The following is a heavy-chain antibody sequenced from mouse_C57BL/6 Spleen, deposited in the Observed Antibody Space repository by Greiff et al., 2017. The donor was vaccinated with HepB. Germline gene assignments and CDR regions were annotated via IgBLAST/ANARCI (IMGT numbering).Heavy chain of an antibody. CDR2: IYPGNSDT. V-gene: IGHV1-5*01. CDR1: GYTFTSYW. CDR3: TRIYYGSGYFDV. D-gene: IGHD1-1*01. Sequence: EVQGVESGTVLARPGASVKMSCKTSGYTFTSYWMHWVKQRPGQGLEWIGAIYPGNSDTSYNQKFKGKAKLTAVTSASTAYMEISSLTNEDSAVYYCTRIYYGSGYFDVWGTGTTVTVSS. J-gene: IGHJ1*03.